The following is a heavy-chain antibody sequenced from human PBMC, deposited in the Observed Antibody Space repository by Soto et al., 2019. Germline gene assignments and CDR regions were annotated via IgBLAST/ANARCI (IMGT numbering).Heavy chain of an antibody. J-gene: IGHJ6*02. D-gene: IGHD5-18*01. CDR1: GGSISSTTYY. CDR2: IFYSGAS. CDR3: ARSLQLWSLSYYYYGMDV. Sequence: SETLSLTCSVSGGSISSTTYYWGWIRQPPGKGLEWIGTIFYSGASYYNYNPSLKRRVTLSIDTSKNQFSLKLSSVTAADTAVYYCARSLQLWSLSYYYYGMDVWGQGTTVTVSS. V-gene: IGHV4-39*01.